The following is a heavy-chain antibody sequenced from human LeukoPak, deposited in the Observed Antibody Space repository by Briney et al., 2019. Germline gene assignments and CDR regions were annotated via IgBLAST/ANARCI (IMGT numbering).Heavy chain of an antibody. D-gene: IGHD6-13*01. Sequence: SVKVPCKASGGTFSSYAISWVRQAPGQGLEWMGRIIPILGIATYAQKFQGRVTITADKSTSPAYMELSSLRSEDTAVYYCARDSQLGASWFDPWGQGTLVTVSS. J-gene: IGHJ5*02. CDR2: IIPILGIA. CDR1: GGTFSSYA. CDR3: ARDSQLGASWFDP. V-gene: IGHV1-69*04.